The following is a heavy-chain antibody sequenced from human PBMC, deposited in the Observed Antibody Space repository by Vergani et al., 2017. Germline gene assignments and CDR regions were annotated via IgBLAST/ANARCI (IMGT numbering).Heavy chain of an antibody. CDR3: ARHTTYSDS. J-gene: IGHJ4*02. Sequence: EVELVQAGPEMRKPGESLTISCKGSEYSFGNYWIGWVRQMPGKGLEWMVIIYPADSDTRYSPSFQGQVTISADKSISTAFLQWDSLKASDTALYYCARHTTYSDSWGQGTLVTVSS. CDR1: EYSFGNYW. D-gene: IGHD1-1*01. CDR2: IYPADSDT. V-gene: IGHV5-51*01.